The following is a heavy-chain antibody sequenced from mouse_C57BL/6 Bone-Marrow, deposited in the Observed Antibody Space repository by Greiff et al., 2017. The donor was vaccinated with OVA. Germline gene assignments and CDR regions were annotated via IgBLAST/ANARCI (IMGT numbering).Heavy chain of an antibody. Sequence: VQLQQSGAELASPGASVTLSCTASGYTFTDPIMNWVKQRPGPGLELIGRIYPVSGETNYNQKFMGKATFSVDRSSSTVYMVLNSLTSEDPAVYYCAYGSSPLAMDYWGQGTSVTVAS. V-gene: IGHV1-11*01. D-gene: IGHD1-1*01. J-gene: IGHJ4*01. CDR2: IYPVSGET. CDR1: GYTFTDPI. CDR3: AYGSSPLAMDY.